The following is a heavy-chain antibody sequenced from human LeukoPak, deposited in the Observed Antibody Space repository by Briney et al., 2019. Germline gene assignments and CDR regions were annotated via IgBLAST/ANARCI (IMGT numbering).Heavy chain of an antibody. CDR1: GFTVSDHY. CDR2: TRDKSNSYTT. Sequence: GGSLRLSCVASGFTVSDHYMDWLRQAPGKGLEWVGRTRDKSNSYTTEYAASVKGRFSISSDESKNSLYLQMNSLKTEDTAVYYCVRPPAKSYYIDYWGQGTLVTVSS. J-gene: IGHJ4*02. D-gene: IGHD1-14*01. CDR3: VRPPAKSYYIDY. V-gene: IGHV3-72*01.